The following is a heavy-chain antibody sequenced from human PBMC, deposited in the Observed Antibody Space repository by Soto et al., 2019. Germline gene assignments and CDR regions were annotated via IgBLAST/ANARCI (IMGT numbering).Heavy chain of an antibody. CDR1: GGSFSGYY. J-gene: IGHJ6*02. CDR3: ARVCRYSGSYYQAYYYYYYGMDV. D-gene: IGHD1-26*01. Sequence: QVQLQQWGAGLLKPSETLSLTCAVYGGSFSGYYWSWIRQPPGKGLEWIGEINHSGSTNYNPSLNSRVTISVDTSKNQFSLKLSSVTAADTAVYYCARVCRYSGSYYQAYYYYYYGMDVWGQGTTVTVSS. CDR2: INHSGST. V-gene: IGHV4-34*01.